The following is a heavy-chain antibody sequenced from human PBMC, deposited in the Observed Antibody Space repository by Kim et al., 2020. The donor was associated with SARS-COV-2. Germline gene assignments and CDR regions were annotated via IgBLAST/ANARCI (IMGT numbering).Heavy chain of an antibody. D-gene: IGHD2-21*02. V-gene: IGHV4-59*01. CDR3: ARTKYCGGDCRFPSLFDY. CDR1: GGSISSYY. CDR2: IYYSGST. Sequence: SETLSLTCTVSGGSISSYYWSWIRQPPGKGLEWIGYIYYSGSTNYNPSLKSRVTISVDTSKNQFSLKLSSVTAADTAVYYCARTKYCGGDCRFPSLFDYWGQGTLVTVSS. J-gene: IGHJ4*02.